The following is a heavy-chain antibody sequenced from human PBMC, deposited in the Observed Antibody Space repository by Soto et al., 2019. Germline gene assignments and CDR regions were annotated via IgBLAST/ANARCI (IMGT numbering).Heavy chain of an antibody. CDR3: ARVVVGRRGSGWYYYGMDV. CDR2: ISYDGSNK. D-gene: IGHD6-19*01. J-gene: IGHJ6*02. V-gene: IGHV3-30-3*01. Sequence: LRLSCAASGFTFSSYAMHWVRQAPGKGLEWVAVISYDGSNKYYADSVKGRFTISRDNSKNTLYLQMDSLRAEDTAVYYCARVVVGRRGSGWYYYGMDVWGQGTTVTVSS. CDR1: GFTFSSYA.